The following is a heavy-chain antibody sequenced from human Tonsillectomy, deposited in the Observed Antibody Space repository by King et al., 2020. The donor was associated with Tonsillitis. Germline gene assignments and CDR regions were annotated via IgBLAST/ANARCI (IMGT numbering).Heavy chain of an antibody. CDR2: IYHSGST. J-gene: IGHJ5*02. CDR3: ARSWLWDAPSWFDP. D-gene: IGHD5-24*01. Sequence: QLQESGPGLVKPSETLSLTCTVSGYSISSGYYWGWIRQPPGKGLEWIGSIYHSGSTYYNPSLKSRVTISVDTSKNQFSLKLSSVTAADMAVYYCARSWLWDAPSWFDPWGQGTLVTVSS. V-gene: IGHV4-38-2*02. CDR1: GYSISSGYY.